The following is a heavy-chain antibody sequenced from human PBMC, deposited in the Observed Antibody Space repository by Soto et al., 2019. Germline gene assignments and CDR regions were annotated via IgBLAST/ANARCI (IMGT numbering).Heavy chain of an antibody. Sequence: ASVEVSCKASGYTFTSYDINWVRQATGQGLEWMGWMNPNSGNTGYAQKFQGRVTMTRNTSISTAYMELSSLRSEDTAVYYCASQLIGAADNDYWGQGTLVTVSS. J-gene: IGHJ4*02. D-gene: IGHD1-26*01. CDR3: ASQLIGAADNDY. CDR1: GYTFTSYD. CDR2: MNPNSGNT. V-gene: IGHV1-8*01.